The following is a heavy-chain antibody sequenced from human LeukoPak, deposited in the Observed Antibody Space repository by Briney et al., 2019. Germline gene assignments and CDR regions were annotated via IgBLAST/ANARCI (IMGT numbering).Heavy chain of an antibody. CDR3: AKVLYRGYSSGWYDY. V-gene: IGHV3-30*04. J-gene: IGHJ4*02. D-gene: IGHD6-19*01. CDR1: GFTFSSYA. CDR2: ISYDGSNK. Sequence: LSGRSLRLSCAASGFTFSSYAMHWVRQAPGKGLEWVAVISYDGSNKYYADSVKGRFTISRDNSKNTLYLQMNSLRAEDTAVYYCAKVLYRGYSSGWYDYWGQGTLVTVSS.